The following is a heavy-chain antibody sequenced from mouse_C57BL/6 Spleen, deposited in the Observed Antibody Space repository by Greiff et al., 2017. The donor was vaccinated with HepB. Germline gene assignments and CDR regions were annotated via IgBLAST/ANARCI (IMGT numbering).Heavy chain of an antibody. V-gene: IGHV5-16*01. D-gene: IGHD4-1*01. CDR2: INYDGSST. J-gene: IGHJ2*01. CDR3: ARDTGANWDFDY. CDR1: GFTFSDYY. Sequence: EVKVVESEGGLVQPGSSMKLSCTASGFTFSDYYMAWVRQVPEKGLEWVANINYDGSSTYYLDSLKSRFIISRDNAKNILYLQMSSLKSEDTATYYCARDTGANWDFDYWGQGTTLTVSS.